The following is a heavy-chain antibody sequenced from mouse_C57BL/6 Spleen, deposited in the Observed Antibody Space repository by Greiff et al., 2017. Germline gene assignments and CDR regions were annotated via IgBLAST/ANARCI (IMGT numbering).Heavy chain of an antibody. J-gene: IGHJ2*01. CDR3: ARLDYYGSSYGGDY. CDR2: IYPRSGNT. D-gene: IGHD1-1*01. V-gene: IGHV1-81*01. Sequence: QVQLKQSGAELARPGASVKLSCKASGYTFTSYGISWVKQRTGQGLEWIGEIYPRSGNTSYNEKFKGKATLTADKSSSTAYMELRSLTSEDSAVYFCARLDYYGSSYGGDYWGQGTTLTVSS. CDR1: GYTFTSYG.